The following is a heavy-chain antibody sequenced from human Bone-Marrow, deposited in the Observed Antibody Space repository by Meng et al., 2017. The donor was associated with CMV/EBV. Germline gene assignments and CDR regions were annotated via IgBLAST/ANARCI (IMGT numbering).Heavy chain of an antibody. CDR1: GFTFSSYW. J-gene: IGHJ4*02. CDR2: IKQDGSEK. V-gene: IGHV3-7*01. Sequence: GESLKISLAASGFTFSSYWMSWVRQAPGKGLEWGANIKQDGSEKYYVDSVKGRFTISRDNAKNSLYLQMNSLRAEDTAVYYGARDSKQQLVTVHWGQGTLVTVSS. CDR3: ARDSKQQLVTVH. D-gene: IGHD6-13*01.